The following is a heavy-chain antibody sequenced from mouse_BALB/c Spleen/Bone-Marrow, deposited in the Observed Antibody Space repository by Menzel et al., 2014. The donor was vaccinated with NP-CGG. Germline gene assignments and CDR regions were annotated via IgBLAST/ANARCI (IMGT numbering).Heavy chain of an antibody. Sequence: LQESGPELEKPGASVKISCKASGYSLTGYNMNWVKQSNGKSLEWIGNIDPYYGGISYNQKFKDKATLTVDKSSSTAYMQLKSLTSEDSAVYYCARSIEYRPLTYWGQGTLVTVSA. V-gene: IGHV1-39*01. CDR1: GYSLTGYN. CDR2: IDPYYGGI. J-gene: IGHJ3*01. CDR3: ARSIEYRPLTY. D-gene: IGHD2-14*01.